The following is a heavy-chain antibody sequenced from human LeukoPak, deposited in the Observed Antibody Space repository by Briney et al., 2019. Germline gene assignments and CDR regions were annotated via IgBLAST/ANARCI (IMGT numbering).Heavy chain of an antibody. CDR3: ARALRYDESSVYYAY. V-gene: IGHV1-2*02. CDR2: INYNSGAT. J-gene: IGHJ4*02. CDR1: GYTFSGYY. D-gene: IGHD3-22*01. Sequence: ASVKVSCKGSGYTFSGYYMHWVRQAPGQRLEWMGWINYNSGATNYAQALQGRVTMTRDTSITILYMELISLRSDDTAVYYCARALRYDESSVYYAYWGQGTLVTVSS.